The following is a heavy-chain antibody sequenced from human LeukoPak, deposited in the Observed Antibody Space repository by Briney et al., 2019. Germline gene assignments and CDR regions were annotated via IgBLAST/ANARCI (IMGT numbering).Heavy chain of an antibody. Sequence: GASVKVSCKASGGTFSSYAISWVRPAPGQGVEWMGRIIPILGIANYAQKFQGRVTITADKSTSTAYMELSSLRSEDTAVYYCARVGSIAAAGIGYWGQGTLVTVSS. CDR1: GGTFSSYA. CDR2: IIPILGIA. J-gene: IGHJ4*02. CDR3: ARVGSIAAAGIGY. V-gene: IGHV1-69*04. D-gene: IGHD6-13*01.